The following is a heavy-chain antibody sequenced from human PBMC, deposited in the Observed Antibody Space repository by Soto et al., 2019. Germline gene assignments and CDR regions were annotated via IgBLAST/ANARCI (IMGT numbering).Heavy chain of an antibody. CDR2: MNPNSGNT. J-gene: IGHJ6*02. CDR1: GYTFTSYD. D-gene: IGHD3-3*02. V-gene: IGHV1-8*01. CDR3: ARGRKPFLEWLPPPYYYYGMDV. Sequence: ASVKVSCKASGYTFTSYDINWVRQATGQGLEWMGWMNPNSGNTGNAQKFQGRVTMTRNTSISTAYMELSSLRSEDTAVYYCARGRKPFLEWLPPPYYYYGMDVWGQGTTVTVSS.